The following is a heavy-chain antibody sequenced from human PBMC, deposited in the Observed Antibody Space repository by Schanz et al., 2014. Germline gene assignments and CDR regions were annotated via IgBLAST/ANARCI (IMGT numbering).Heavy chain of an antibody. Sequence: EVQLVESGGGLVKPGGSLRLSCVASGFTFSSYSMNWVRQAPGKGLEWVSVIYSGIGAYYADSVKDRFTVSRDNSKNTVYLQMNSLRAGDTAVYYCARGTDWNLHYWGQGALVTVSS. CDR2: IYSGIGA. J-gene: IGHJ4*02. CDR1: GFTFSSYS. D-gene: IGHD1-1*01. CDR3: ARGTDWNLHY. V-gene: IGHV3-66*01.